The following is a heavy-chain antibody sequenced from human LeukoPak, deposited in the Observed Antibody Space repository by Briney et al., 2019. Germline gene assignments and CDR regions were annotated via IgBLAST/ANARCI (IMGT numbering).Heavy chain of an antibody. CDR3: ARGRKDSSGWDFDY. V-gene: IGHV3-30-3*01. CDR2: ISYDGSNK. CDR1: GFTFSSYA. Sequence: GGSLRLSCAASGFTFSSYAMNWVRQAPGKGLEWVAVISYDGSNKYYADSVKGRFTISRDNSKNTLYLQMNSLRAEDTAVYYCARGRKDSSGWDFDYWGQGTLVTVSS. D-gene: IGHD6-19*01. J-gene: IGHJ4*02.